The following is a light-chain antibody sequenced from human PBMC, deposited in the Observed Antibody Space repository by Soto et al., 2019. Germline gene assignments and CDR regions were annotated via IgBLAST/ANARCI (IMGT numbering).Light chain of an antibody. CDR1: QTISTI. Sequence: IQITHSPSTLSAPVGDRVTITCQSSQTISTILAWFQHKPGKALNLLIYDASNLESGVPSRFSGSGSGTEFTLTISSLQSDDSATYFCQQYSHLVTFGQGTKVDIK. J-gene: IGKJ2*01. CDR3: QQYSHLVT. CDR2: DAS. V-gene: IGKV1-5*01.